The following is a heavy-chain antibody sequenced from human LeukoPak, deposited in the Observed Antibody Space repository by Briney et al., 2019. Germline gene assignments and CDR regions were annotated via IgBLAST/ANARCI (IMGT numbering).Heavy chain of an antibody. CDR2: IYYSGST. J-gene: IGHJ2*01. Sequence: SETLSLTCTVSGGSISSSSYYWGWIRQPPGKGLEWIGSIYYSGSTYYNPSLKSRVTISVDTSKNQFSLKLSSVTAADTAVYYCTRLGGSYSVWYFDLWGRGTLVTVSS. D-gene: IGHD1-26*01. CDR1: GGSISSSSYY. V-gene: IGHV4-39*01. CDR3: TRLGGSYSVWYFDL.